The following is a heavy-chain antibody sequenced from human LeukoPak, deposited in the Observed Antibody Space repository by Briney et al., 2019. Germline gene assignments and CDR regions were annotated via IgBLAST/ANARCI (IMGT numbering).Heavy chain of an antibody. CDR2: IYYSGST. J-gene: IGHJ4*02. D-gene: IGHD5-12*01. Sequence: SETLSLTCTASGGSISSYYWSWIRQPPGKGLEWIGYIYYSGSTNYNPSLKSRVTISVDTSKNQFSLKLSSVTAADTAVYYCATLVATIGGFDYWGQGTLVTVSS. CDR1: GGSISSYY. CDR3: ATLVATIGGFDY. V-gene: IGHV4-59*01.